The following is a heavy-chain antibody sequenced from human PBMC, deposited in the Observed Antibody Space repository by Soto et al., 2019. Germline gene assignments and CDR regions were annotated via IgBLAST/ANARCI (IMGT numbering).Heavy chain of an antibody. V-gene: IGHV3-48*02. Sequence: GGSLRLSCIASGFTLSTYSMTWVRQAPGKGLEWLSYISKSSTTINYADSVKGRFTISRDNAKNSVYLEMSSLRDEDSAVYYCARDPPNFYYYGMDVWGQGTTVTVSS. J-gene: IGHJ6*02. CDR3: ARDPPNFYYYGMDV. CDR2: ISKSSTTI. CDR1: GFTLSTYS.